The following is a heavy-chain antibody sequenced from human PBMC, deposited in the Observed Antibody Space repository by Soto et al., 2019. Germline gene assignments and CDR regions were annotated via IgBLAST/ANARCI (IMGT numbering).Heavy chain of an antibody. CDR3: ASDPYDSSGYSVDV. CDR2: IKQDGSEK. Sequence: HPGGSLRLSCAASGFTFSSYWMSWVRQAPGKGLEWVANIKQDGSEKYYVDSVKGRFTISRDNAKNSLYLQMNSLRAEDTAVYYCASDPYDSSGYSVDVWGQGTTVTVSS. D-gene: IGHD3-22*01. CDR1: GFTFSSYW. V-gene: IGHV3-7*01. J-gene: IGHJ6*02.